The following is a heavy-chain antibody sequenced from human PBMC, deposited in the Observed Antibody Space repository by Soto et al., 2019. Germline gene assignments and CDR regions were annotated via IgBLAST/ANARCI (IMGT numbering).Heavy chain of an antibody. D-gene: IGHD2-15*01. CDR2: IYYRGST. CDR1: GSPIRSYY. Sequence: SETLSLTCTVSGSPIRSYYWSWIRPPPGKGLEWIGYIYYRGSTNYNPSLKSRVTISVDTSKNQFPLKVSSVTAADTDVYYCARNYCSGGSCYLDFFYDMDVWGKETTETVS. CDR3: ARNYCSGGSCYLDFFYDMDV. V-gene: IGHV4-59*01. J-gene: IGHJ6*03.